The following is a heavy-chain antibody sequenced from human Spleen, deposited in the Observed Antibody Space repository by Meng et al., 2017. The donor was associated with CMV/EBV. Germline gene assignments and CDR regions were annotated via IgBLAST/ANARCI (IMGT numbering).Heavy chain of an antibody. D-gene: IGHD2-2*01. Sequence: GGSLRLSCAASEFPFSDYIMNWFRQAPGKGLEWVSSISGTSTFIYYADSVKGRFTISRDNSKNTLYLQMGSLRVDDTAVYYCAKSQGYCNSASCYQFDYWGQGTLVTVSS. CDR2: ISGTSTFI. CDR3: AKSQGYCNSASCYQFDY. V-gene: IGHV3-21*04. CDR1: EFPFSDYI. J-gene: IGHJ4*02.